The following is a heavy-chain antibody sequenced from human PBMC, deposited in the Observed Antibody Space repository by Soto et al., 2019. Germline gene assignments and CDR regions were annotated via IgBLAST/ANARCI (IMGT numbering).Heavy chain of an antibody. D-gene: IGHD5-18*01. V-gene: IGHV3-73*01. Sequence: GGSLRLSCAASGFTFSGSAMHWVRQASGKGLEWVGRIRSKANSYATAYAASVKGRFTISRDDSKNTAYLQMNSLKTEDTAVNYCTRHFRLRGSLDAREIGCQGTLVTVSS. CDR1: GFTFSGSA. J-gene: IGHJ3*02. CDR2: IRSKANSYAT. CDR3: TRHFRLRGSLDAREI.